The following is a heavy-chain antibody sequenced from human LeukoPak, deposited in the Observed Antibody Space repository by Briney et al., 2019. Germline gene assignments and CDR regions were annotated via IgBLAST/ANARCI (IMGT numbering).Heavy chain of an antibody. V-gene: IGHV4-34*01. CDR3: VRGPYYYDSSYDY. CDR2: INHSGST. Sequence: SETLSLTCAVYGGSFSGYYWSWIRQPPGKGLEWIGEINHSGSTNYNPSLKSRVTISVDTSKNQFSLKLSSVTAADTAVYYCVRGPYYYDSSYDYWGQGTLVTVSS. D-gene: IGHD3-22*01. J-gene: IGHJ4*02. CDR1: GGSFSGYY.